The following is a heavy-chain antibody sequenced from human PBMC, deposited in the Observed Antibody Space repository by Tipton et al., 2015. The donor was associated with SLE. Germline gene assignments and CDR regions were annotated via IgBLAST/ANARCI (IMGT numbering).Heavy chain of an antibody. Sequence: TLSLTCAVSGGSISSGGYSWSWIRQPPGKGLEWIGYIYHSGSTYYNPSLKSRVTISVDRSKNQFSLKLSSVTAADTAVYYCARAGHITMVRGVITPFDYWGQGTLVTVSS. CDR2: IYHSGST. J-gene: IGHJ4*02. CDR1: GGSISSGGYS. CDR3: ARAGHITMVRGVITPFDY. D-gene: IGHD3-10*01. V-gene: IGHV4-30-2*01.